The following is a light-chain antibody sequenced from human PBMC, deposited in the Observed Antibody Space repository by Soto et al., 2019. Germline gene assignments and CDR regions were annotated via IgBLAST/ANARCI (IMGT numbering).Light chain of an antibody. V-gene: IGLV2-23*01. CDR1: SSDVGSYKF. CDR2: EAS. J-gene: IGLJ1*01. Sequence: QCVLSHPGDVGWSPGHSITISCPGTSSDVGSYKFVSWYQQHPGKAPKLMIYEASKRPSGVSDRFSGSKSGNTASLTISGLQAEEEADYYCCSYVGSNYYVFGTGTKVTVL. CDR3: CSYVGSNYYV.